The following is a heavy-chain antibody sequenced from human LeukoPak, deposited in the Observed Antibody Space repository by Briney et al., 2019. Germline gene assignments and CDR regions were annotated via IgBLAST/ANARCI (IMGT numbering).Heavy chain of an antibody. V-gene: IGHV3-30*18. D-gene: IGHD3-10*01. Sequence: PGGSLRLSCAASGFTFSSYAMHWVRQAPGKGPEWVAVVSYDGSNKYYADSVKDRFTISRDNSKNTLYLQIHSLRAEDTAVYYCAKGPFGVWGQGTLVTVSS. CDR1: GFTFSSYA. CDR3: AKGPFGV. J-gene: IGHJ4*02. CDR2: VSYDGSNK.